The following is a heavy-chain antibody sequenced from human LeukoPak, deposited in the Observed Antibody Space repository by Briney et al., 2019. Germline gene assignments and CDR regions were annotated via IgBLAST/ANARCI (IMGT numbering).Heavy chain of an antibody. V-gene: IGHV4-4*07. D-gene: IGHD1-26*01. CDR3: AADSGYFDY. J-gene: IGHJ4*02. CDR1: GGSISSYY. Sequence: SKTLSLTCTVSGGSISSYYWSWFRQPAGKGLEWIGVIYTGGSTNYNPSLKSRVTITVDMYQKQFSLKLSSVPGADRAVYYCAADSGYFDYWGQGTLVTVSS. CDR2: IYTGGST.